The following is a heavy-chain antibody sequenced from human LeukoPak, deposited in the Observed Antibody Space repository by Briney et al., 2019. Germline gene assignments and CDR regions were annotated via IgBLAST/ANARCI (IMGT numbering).Heavy chain of an antibody. CDR1: GGSISSGDYY. CDR2: IYYRGRT. D-gene: IGHD3-3*01. CDR3: ARDRGITIFGVGTTNGYYGMDV. Sequence: PSQTLSLTCTVSGGSISSGDYYWSWIRQPPGKGLEWVGYIYYRGRTYYNPSLKSRPTHSVNPTKNQSSLKQSSVTAARPAVYYCARDRGITIFGVGTTNGYYGMDVWGQGTTVTVSS. J-gene: IGHJ6*02. V-gene: IGHV4-30-4*01.